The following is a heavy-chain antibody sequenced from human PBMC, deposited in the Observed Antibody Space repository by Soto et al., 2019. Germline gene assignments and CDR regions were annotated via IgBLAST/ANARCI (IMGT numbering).Heavy chain of an antibody. Sequence: SETLSLTCTVSGGSISTYYWSWIRQPPWKGLEWIGYIYYSGITNYNPSLKSRVTISVDTSKNQFSLKLSSVTAADTAVYYCARYKSNYYYGMDVWGQGTTVTVYS. CDR1: GGSISTYY. CDR3: ARYKSNYYYGMDV. V-gene: IGHV4-59*01. J-gene: IGHJ6*01. D-gene: IGHD1-20*01. CDR2: IYYSGIT.